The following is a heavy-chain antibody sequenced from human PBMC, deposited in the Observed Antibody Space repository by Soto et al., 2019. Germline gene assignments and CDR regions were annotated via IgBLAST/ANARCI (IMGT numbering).Heavy chain of an antibody. CDR2: INADGSGT. V-gene: IGHV3-7*03. CDR3: ARPGCGGVTGYAS. J-gene: IGHJ4*02. Sequence: EVQVMVESGGGLLQPGGPLRPSCVASGFSFTNSWMSWVRQIPGKGLEWVATINADGSGTHSVDSAEGRLSVSTDNYKDSLYLQMNSLSPDDTAVYYCARPGCGGVTGYASWGPGTEVTVSS. CDR1: GFSFTNSW. D-gene: IGHD2-21*01.